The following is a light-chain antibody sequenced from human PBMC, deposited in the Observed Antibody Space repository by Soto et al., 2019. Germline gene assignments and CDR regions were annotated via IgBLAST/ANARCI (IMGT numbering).Light chain of an antibody. CDR1: SSDVGSYNNL. J-gene: IGLJ1*01. CDR2: EVN. V-gene: IGLV2-23*02. Sequence: QSVLTQPASVSGSPGQSITISCTGTSSDVGSYNNLVAWYQQHPGKAPKAMIYEVNKRPSGVSNRFSGSKSGNTACLTISGLQAEYEAEYYCCSYTHGNTFFGSGTKLTVL. CDR3: CSYTHGNTF.